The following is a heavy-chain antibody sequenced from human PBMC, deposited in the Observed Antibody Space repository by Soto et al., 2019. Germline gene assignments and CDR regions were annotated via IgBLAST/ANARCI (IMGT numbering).Heavy chain of an antibody. CDR1: GDSINSGAHY. Sequence: SETLSLTCNVSGDSINSGAHYWTWIRQHPGKGLEWIGYIYYSGSTYYNPSLKSRVTISVDASRIQFSLQLDSVTAADTAVYYCARVPDYWGQGTLVTVSS. CDR3: ARVPDY. J-gene: IGHJ4*02. CDR2: IYYSGST. V-gene: IGHV4-31*03.